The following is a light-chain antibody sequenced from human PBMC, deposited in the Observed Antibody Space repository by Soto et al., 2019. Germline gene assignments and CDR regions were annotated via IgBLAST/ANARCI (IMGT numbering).Light chain of an antibody. CDR2: GAS. CDR3: QQYDTSPLT. V-gene: IGKV3-20*01. Sequence: EIVLTQSPGTLSLSPGERATLSCRASQYISGNYLAWYQQKPGQAPRLLIYGASSRATGVPDRSSGSGSGTDFTLTVSRLEPEDFAVFYCQQYDTSPLTFGGGTKVEIK. CDR1: QYISGNY. J-gene: IGKJ4*01.